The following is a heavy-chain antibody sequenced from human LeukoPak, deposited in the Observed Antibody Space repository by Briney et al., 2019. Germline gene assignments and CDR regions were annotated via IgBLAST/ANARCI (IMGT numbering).Heavy chain of an antibody. CDR3: ARDSGGYCSGGSCYSGPLDY. V-gene: IGHV1-3*01. CDR2: INAGNGNT. J-gene: IGHJ4*02. CDR1: GYTFTSYA. D-gene: IGHD2-15*01. Sequence: ASVKVSCKASGYTFTSYAMHWVRQAPGQRLEWMGWINAGNGNTKYSQKFQGRVTITRDTSASTAYMELSSLRSEDTAVYYCARDSGGYCSGGSCYSGPLDYWGQGTLVTVSS.